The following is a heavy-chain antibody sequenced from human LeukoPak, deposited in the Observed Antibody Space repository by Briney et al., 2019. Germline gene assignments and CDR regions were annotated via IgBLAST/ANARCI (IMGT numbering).Heavy chain of an antibody. CDR2: IYYSGST. CDR1: GGSISSSSYY. Sequence: SETLSLTCTVSGGSISSSSYYWGWIRQPPGKGLEWIGSIYYSGSTYYNPSLKSRVTISVDMSKNQFSLKLSSVTAADTAVYYCARQEYCSGGSCYPRGNWFDPWGQGTLVTVSS. CDR3: ARQEYCSGGSCYPRGNWFDP. V-gene: IGHV4-39*01. J-gene: IGHJ5*02. D-gene: IGHD2-15*01.